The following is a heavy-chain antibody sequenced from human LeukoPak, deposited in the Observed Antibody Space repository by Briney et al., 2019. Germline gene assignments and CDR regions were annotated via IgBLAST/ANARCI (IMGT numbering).Heavy chain of an antibody. CDR1: GFTFSAYE. Sequence: PGGSLRLSCVGTGFTFSAYEMNWLRQAPGKGLEWVSYISSRGSSIYYADSVKGRLALSRDNVKNSVYLQLNSLRAEDTAVYYSARARYSNSWNDVVYIWGQGTVVTVSS. J-gene: IGHJ3*02. V-gene: IGHV3-48*03. CDR3: ARARYSNSWNDVVYI. D-gene: IGHD6-13*01. CDR2: ISSRGSSI.